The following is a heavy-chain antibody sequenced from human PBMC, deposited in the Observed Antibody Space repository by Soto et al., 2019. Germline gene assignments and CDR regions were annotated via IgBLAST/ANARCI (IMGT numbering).Heavy chain of an antibody. J-gene: IGHJ3*02. D-gene: IGHD4-17*01. CDR3: ARLPATVVTGGAFDI. V-gene: IGHV5-51*01. CDR2: IYPGDSDT. CDR1: GYTFTNYW. Sequence: PGESLKISCKGSGYTFTNYWIGWVRQMPGKGLEWMGIIYPGDSDTRYSPSFQGQVTISADKSISTAYLQWSSLKASDTAMYYCARLPATVVTGGAFDIWGQGTMVTVSS.